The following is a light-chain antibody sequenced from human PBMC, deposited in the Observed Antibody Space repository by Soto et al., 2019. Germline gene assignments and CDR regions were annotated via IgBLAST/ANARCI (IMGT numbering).Light chain of an antibody. CDR3: MQALQTPPT. CDR1: QSRLHSNGYNY. CDR2: LGS. Sequence: IVMTQSPLSLPVTPGEPASISCRSSQSRLHSNGYNYLDWYLQKPGQSPQLLIYLGSNRASGVPDRFSGSGSGTDFTLKISRVEAEDVGVYYCMQALQTPPTFGQGSKVDIK. J-gene: IGKJ1*01. V-gene: IGKV2-28*01.